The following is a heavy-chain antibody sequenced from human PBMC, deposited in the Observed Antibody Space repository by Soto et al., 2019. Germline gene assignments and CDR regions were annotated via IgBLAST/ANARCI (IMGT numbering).Heavy chain of an antibody. J-gene: IGHJ6*02. V-gene: IGHV4-59*01. CDR2: VYYSGGA. D-gene: IGHD2-21*02. CDR3: TRDGDGRMTTNPYYYYGMDV. Sequence: LETLSLTCTVSGGSISGYYWSWIRQPPGKGLEWIGNVYYSGGAKYNPSVKRRVSISVDTSKNQFSLNLSSVTAADTAVYYCTRDGDGRMTTNPYYYYGMDVWGPGITVTVSS. CDR1: GGSISGYY.